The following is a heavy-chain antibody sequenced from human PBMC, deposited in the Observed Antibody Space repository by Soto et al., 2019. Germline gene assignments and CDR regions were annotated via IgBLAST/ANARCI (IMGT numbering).Heavy chain of an antibody. CDR2: IIPIVGTA. CDR3: APWVYESGRYYGER. D-gene: IGHD1-26*01. J-gene: IGHJ4*02. CDR1: GGTFSSYA. V-gene: IGHV1-69*12. Sequence: QVQLVQSGAEVKKPGSSVKVSCKASGGTFSSYAISWVRQAPGQGLEWMGGIIPIVGTANYAQKFPGRVTITADDSTSTAEMELSSPRSEDTAVYYCAPWVYESGRYYGERWGQGTLVTVSS.